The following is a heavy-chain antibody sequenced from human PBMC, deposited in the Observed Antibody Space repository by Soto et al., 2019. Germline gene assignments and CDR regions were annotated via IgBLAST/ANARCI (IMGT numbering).Heavy chain of an antibody. V-gene: IGHV3-21*01. D-gene: IGHD1-26*01. Sequence: GGSLRLSCAASGFTFSSYSMNWVRQAPGKGLEWVSSISSSSSYIYYADSVKGRFTISRDNAKNSLYLQMNSLRAEDTAVYYCAKDKYSGSYVNAFAYWGQGTLVTVSS. J-gene: IGHJ4*02. CDR3: AKDKYSGSYVNAFAY. CDR2: ISSSSSYI. CDR1: GFTFSSYS.